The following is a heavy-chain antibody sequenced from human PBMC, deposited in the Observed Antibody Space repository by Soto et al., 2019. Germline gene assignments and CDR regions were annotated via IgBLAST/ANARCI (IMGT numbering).Heavy chain of an antibody. Sequence: GESLKISCKGSGYSFPNYLITWVRQMPGKGLEWMGRIDPSDSYTNYSPSFQGHVTLSVDKSISTAYLQWSSLKASDSAIYYCAAPLTIYLTADGMDVWGQGTTVTVSS. CDR2: IDPSDSYT. D-gene: IGHD3-9*01. CDR1: GYSFPNYL. CDR3: AAPLTIYLTADGMDV. V-gene: IGHV5-10-1*01. J-gene: IGHJ6*02.